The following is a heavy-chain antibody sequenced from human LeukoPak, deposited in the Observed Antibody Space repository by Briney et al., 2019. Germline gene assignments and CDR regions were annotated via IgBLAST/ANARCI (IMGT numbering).Heavy chain of an antibody. CDR3: AKDQDIVVVPAAPKSGYFDY. J-gene: IGHJ4*02. Sequence: GGSLRLSCAASGFTFSSYGMHWVRQAPGKGLEWVAFIWYDGSNKYYADSVKGRFTISRDNSKNTLYLQMNSLRAEDTAVYYCAKDQDIVVVPAAPKSGYFDYWGQGTLVTVSS. V-gene: IGHV3-30*02. CDR1: GFTFSSYG. CDR2: IWYDGSNK. D-gene: IGHD2-2*01.